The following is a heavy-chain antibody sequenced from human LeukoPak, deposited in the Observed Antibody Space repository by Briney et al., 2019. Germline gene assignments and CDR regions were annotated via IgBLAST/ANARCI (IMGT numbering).Heavy chain of an antibody. V-gene: IGHV3-48*02. CDR2: ITSSSDSI. CDR1: GFTFSDYS. CDR3: SSESRY. D-gene: IGHD3-22*01. J-gene: IGHJ4*02. Sequence: PGGSLRLSCAVSGFTFSDYSMNWVRQAPGKGLEWVSWITSSSDSIYYADSVKGRFTISRDNAKNSLYLQMNSLRDEDTAVYYCSSESRYWGQGTLVIVSS.